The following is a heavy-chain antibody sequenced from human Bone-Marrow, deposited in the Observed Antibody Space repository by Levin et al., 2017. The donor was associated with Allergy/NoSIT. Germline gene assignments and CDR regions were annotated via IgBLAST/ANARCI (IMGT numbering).Heavy chain of an antibody. D-gene: IGHD2-15*01. V-gene: IGHV4-4*02. CDR1: GGSISSSNW. CDR3: ARGLRRYCSGGSCYVWFDP. J-gene: IGHJ5*02. Sequence: SETLSLTCAVSGGSISSSNWWSWVRQPPGKGLEWIGEIYHSGSTNYNPSLKSRVTISVDKSKNQFSLKLSSVTAADTAVYYCARGLRRYCSGGSCYVWFDPWGQGTLVTVSS. CDR2: IYHSGST.